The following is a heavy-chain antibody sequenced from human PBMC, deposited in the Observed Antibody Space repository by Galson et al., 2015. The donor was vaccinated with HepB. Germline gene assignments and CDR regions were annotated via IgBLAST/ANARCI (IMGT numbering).Heavy chain of an antibody. CDR2: IYSSGST. V-gene: IGHV5-51*01. CDR1: GYSFTRYW. Sequence: QSGAEVKKPGESLKISCKGSGYSFTRYWVGWVRQMPGKGLEWMGIIYSSGSTDYNPSFESRVTMSVDESKNQFSLKLRAVTAADTAVYYCARDSWMGLDSWGLGALVTVSS. J-gene: IGHJ4*02. D-gene: IGHD3-3*01. CDR3: ARDSWMGLDS.